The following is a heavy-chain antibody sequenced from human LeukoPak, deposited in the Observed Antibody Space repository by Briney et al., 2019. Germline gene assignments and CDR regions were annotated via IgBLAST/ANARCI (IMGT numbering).Heavy chain of an antibody. CDR1: GFTFSSYG. D-gene: IGHD1-26*01. CDR2: ISSSSITI. J-gene: IGHJ4*02. CDR3: AREISGRLDY. V-gene: IGHV3-48*04. Sequence: GGSLRLSCAASGFTFSSYGMNWVRQAPGKGLEWVSYISSSSITIYYADSVKGRFTISRDNAKNSLYLQMNSLRAEDTAVYYCAREISGRLDYWGQGTLVTVSS.